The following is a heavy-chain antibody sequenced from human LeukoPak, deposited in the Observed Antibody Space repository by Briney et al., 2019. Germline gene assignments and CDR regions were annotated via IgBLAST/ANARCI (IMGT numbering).Heavy chain of an antibody. CDR2: IYHSGST. D-gene: IGHD3-22*01. CDR3: ARDLTMIVVVMGYFDY. J-gene: IGHJ4*02. CDR1: GYSISSGYY. V-gene: IGHV4-38-2*02. Sequence: SETLSLTCAVSGYSISSGYYWGWIRQPPGKGLEWIGSIYHSGSTDYNPSLKSRVTISVDTSKNQFSLKLSSVTAADTAVYYCARDLTMIVVVMGYFDYWGQGTLVTVSS.